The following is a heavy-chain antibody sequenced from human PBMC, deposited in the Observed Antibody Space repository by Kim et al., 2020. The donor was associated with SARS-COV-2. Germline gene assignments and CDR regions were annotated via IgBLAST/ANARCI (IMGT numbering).Heavy chain of an antibody. CDR3: ARGGYYGSEFGLRTYDRYGIDV. CDR1: GYTFTSYD. V-gene: IGHV1-8*01. D-gene: IGHD3-10*01. Sequence: SVKVSCKASGYTFTSYDSNWVRQATGQGLEWMGWMNPNSGNTGYAQKFQGRVTMTRNTSISTAYMELSSLRSEHTAVYYCARGGYYGSEFGLRTYDRYGIDVWGQGTTVTVSS. CDR2: MNPNSGNT. J-gene: IGHJ6*02.